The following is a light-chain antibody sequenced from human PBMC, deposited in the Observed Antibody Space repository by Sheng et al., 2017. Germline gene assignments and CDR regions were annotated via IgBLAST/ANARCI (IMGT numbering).Light chain of an antibody. CDR1: QSVNNW. J-gene: IGKJ4*01. CDR2: DTS. Sequence: EIVLTQSPATLSLSPGDRATLSCRASQSVNNWIAWYQQKPGQPPRLLIFDTSNRATGIPARFSGSGSGTDFTLTISSLEPEDFAVYYCQQRSNWPPLTFGGGTKVEIK. V-gene: IGKV3-11*01. CDR3: QQRSNWPPLT.